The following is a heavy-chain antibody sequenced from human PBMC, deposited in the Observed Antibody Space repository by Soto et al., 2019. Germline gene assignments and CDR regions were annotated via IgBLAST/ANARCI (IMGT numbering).Heavy chain of an antibody. J-gene: IGHJ5*01. CDR3: AKEGDYGDYAGENWSDS. CDR2: INSAGSHT. V-gene: IGHV3-74*01. D-gene: IGHD4-17*01. Sequence: EVQLVESGGGLVQPGGSLRLSCAASGFTFFAYWIHWVRQVPGQGLVWVSRINSAGSHTSYADSVRGRFTISREHSKNRVYPQMNSLTAEDTAVYYWAKEGDYGDYAGENWSDSWGQGSLVTVSS. CDR1: GFTFFAYW.